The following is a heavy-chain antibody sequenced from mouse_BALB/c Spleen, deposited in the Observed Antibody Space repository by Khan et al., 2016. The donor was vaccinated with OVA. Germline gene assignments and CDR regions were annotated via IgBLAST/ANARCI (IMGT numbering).Heavy chain of an antibody. CDR2: ISYSGST. CDR1: GYSITSGYG. J-gene: IGHJ2*01. Sequence: EVKLLESGPGLVKPSQSLSLTCTVTGYSITSGYGWNWLRQFPGNKLVWMGYISYSGSTNYNPSLKSRISITRDTSKNQFFLQLNSVTTEDTATYYCARTARIKYWGQGTTLTVSS. CDR3: ARTARIKY. D-gene: IGHD1-2*01. V-gene: IGHV3-2*02.